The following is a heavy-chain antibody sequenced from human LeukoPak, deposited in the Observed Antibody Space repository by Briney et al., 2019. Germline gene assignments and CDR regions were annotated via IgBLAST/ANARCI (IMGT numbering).Heavy chain of an antibody. CDR1: GGTFSSYA. CDR2: IIPIFGTA. CDR3: ANLPGPVAVYFDY. Sequence: SVKVSCKASGGTFSSYAISWVRQAPGQGLEWMGGIIPIFGTANYAQKFQGRVTITADESTSTAYMELSSLRSEDTAVYYCANLPGPVAVYFDYWGQGTLVTVSS. D-gene: IGHD1-14*01. J-gene: IGHJ4*02. V-gene: IGHV1-69*13.